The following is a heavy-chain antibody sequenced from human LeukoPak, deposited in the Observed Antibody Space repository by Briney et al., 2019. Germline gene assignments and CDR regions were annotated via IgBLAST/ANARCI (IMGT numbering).Heavy chain of an antibody. D-gene: IGHD2-2*03. CDR1: GGSISSGDYY. CDR3: ARGLARFHGSASDY. V-gene: IGHV4-30-4*01. Sequence: PQTLSLTCTVSGGSISSGDYYWSWIRQPPGKGLEWIGYIYYSGSAYYNPSLKSRVTISVDTSKNQFSLKLSSVTAADTAVYYCARGLARFHGSASDYWGQGALVTVSS. CDR2: IYYSGSA. J-gene: IGHJ4*02.